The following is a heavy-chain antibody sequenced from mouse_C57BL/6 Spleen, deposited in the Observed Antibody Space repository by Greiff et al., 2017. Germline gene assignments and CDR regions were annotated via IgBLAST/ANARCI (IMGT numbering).Heavy chain of an antibody. CDR2: FHPYIDDT. V-gene: IGHV1-47*01. CDR1: GYTFTTYP. J-gene: IGHJ4*01. D-gene: IGHD1-1*01. CDR3: ARGVYYGSTYAMDY. Sequence: VQVVESGAELVKPGASVKMSCKASGYTFTTYPIEWMKQNHGKSLEWIGNFHPYIDDTKYNEKFKGKATLTVEKSSSTVYLELSRLTSDDSAVYYCARGVYYGSTYAMDYWRQGTSVTVST.